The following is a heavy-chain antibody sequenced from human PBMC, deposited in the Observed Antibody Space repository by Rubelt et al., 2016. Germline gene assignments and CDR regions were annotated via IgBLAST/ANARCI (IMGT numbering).Heavy chain of an antibody. CDR1: GYTFTSYG. J-gene: IGHJ6*02. Sequence: QVQLVQSGAEVKKPGASVKVSCKASGYTFTSYGISWVRQAPGKGLEWMGWLSEYNGRRLTGGCSSRLDTASGAAYREVRCLRSDETAVYYCAGQPRDIVVGPGGMDVWGQGTTVTVSS. CDR2: LSEYNG. D-gene: IGHD2-2*01. CDR3: AGQPRDIVVGPGGMDV. V-gene: IGHV1-18*01.